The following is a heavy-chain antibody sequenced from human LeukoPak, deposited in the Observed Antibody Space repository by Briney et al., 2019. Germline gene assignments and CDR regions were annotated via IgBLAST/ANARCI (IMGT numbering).Heavy chain of an antibody. V-gene: IGHV5-51*01. CDR3: ARKYGSGSYPLDY. J-gene: IGHJ4*02. Sequence: GESLKISCKGSGYNFNSYRIGWVRQMPGKGLEWMGIVYPGDSDTRYSPSFQGQVTISADKSISTAYLQWSSLRASDTAMYYCARKYGSGSYPLDYWGQGTLVTVSS. D-gene: IGHD3-10*01. CDR1: GYNFNSYR. CDR2: VYPGDSDT.